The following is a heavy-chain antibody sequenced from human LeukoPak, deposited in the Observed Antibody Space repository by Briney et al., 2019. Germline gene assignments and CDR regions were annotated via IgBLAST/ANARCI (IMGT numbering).Heavy chain of an antibody. CDR1: GYTFTGYY. Sequence: ASVKVSCKASGYTFTGYYMHWVRQAPGQGLEWMGWINPNSGGTNYAQKFQGRVTMTRDTSISTAYMELSRLRSDDTAVYYCARGGHVGGYSGYDLTIDYWGQGTLVTVSS. V-gene: IGHV1-2*02. CDR3: ARGGHVGGYSGYDLTIDY. D-gene: IGHD5-12*01. J-gene: IGHJ4*02. CDR2: INPNSGGT.